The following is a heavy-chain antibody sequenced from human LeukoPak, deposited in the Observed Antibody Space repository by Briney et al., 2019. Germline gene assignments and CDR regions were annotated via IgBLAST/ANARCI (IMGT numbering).Heavy chain of an antibody. CDR2: INHSGST. Sequence: PSETLSLTCTVPGGSISSSSYYWGWICQPPGKGLEWLGEINHSGSTNYNPSLKSRVTISVDTSKNQFSLKLSSVTAADTAVYYCARGLMVRGVILLSEEYYYYYMDVWGKGTTVTVSS. D-gene: IGHD3-10*01. CDR3: ARGLMVRGVILLSEEYYYYYMDV. J-gene: IGHJ6*03. V-gene: IGHV4-39*07. CDR1: GGSISSSSYY.